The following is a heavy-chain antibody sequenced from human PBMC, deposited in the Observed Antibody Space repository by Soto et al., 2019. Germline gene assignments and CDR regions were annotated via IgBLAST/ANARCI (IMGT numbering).Heavy chain of an antibody. CDR1: GYTFSTYY. D-gene: IGHD3-10*01. CDR3: ARDLPMSTRASDY. CDR2: INPSGQST. Sequence: ASVKVSCKTSGYTFSTYYMHWVRQAPGQGLEWMGIINPSGQSTTYARKFQGRLTMTSDTSTSTVYMELSSLSSEDTAVYYCARDLPMSTRASDYWGQGTLVTGSS. V-gene: IGHV1-46*01. J-gene: IGHJ4*02.